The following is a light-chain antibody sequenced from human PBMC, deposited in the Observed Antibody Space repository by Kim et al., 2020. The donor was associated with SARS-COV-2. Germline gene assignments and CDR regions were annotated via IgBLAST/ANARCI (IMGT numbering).Light chain of an antibody. Sequence: SYELTQPPSVSVSPGQTATITCSGDKLGDEYACWYQQKPGQSPVLDIYKDSQRPSGIPERISGSSSGNTATLIISGAQAMDEADYYCQAWDRNTVVFGGGTQLTVL. J-gene: IGLJ2*01. CDR1: KLGDEY. CDR2: KDS. V-gene: IGLV3-1*01. CDR3: QAWDRNTVV.